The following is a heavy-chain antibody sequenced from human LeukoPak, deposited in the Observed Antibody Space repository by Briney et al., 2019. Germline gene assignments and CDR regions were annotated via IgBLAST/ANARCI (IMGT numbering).Heavy chain of an antibody. CDR2: ISSSGGNT. D-gene: IGHD3-10*01. V-gene: IGHV3-23*01. CDR1: GFSFNSDA. Sequence: GGSLRLSCAASGFSFNSDAMSWVRQAPGKGLEWVSTISSSGGNTYYADSVKGRFTISRDNSKNTLYLQMNSLRAEDTAVYYCAKAGAYGSGSYYSWFDTWSQGTLITVSS. J-gene: IGHJ5*02. CDR3: AKAGAYGSGSYYSWFDT.